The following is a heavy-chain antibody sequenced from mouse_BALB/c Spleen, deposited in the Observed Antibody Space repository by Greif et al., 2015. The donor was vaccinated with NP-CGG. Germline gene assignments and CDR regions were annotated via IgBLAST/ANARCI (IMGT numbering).Heavy chain of an antibody. D-gene: IGHD1-1*01. V-gene: IGHV1-7*01. Sequence: VQLQESGAELAKPGASVKMSCKASGYTFTSYWMHWVKQRPGQGLEWIGYINPSTGYTEYNQKFKDKATLTADKSSGTAYMQLSSLTSEDSAVYYCARDYYGSPRAYWGQGTLVTVSA. CDR3: ARDYYGSPRAY. CDR1: GYTFTSYW. CDR2: INPSTGYT. J-gene: IGHJ3*01.